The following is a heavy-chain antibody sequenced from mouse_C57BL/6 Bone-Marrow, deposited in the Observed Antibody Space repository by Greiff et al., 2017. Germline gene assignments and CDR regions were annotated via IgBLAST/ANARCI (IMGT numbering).Heavy chain of an antibody. CDR1: GYTFTNYW. V-gene: IGHV1-63*01. Sequence: VKLVESGAELVRPGTSVKMSCKASGYTFTNYWIGWAKQRPGHGLEWIGDIYPGGGYTNYNEKFKGKATLTADKSSSTAYMQFSSLTSEDSAIYYCARWRDYFDYWGQGTTLTVSS. CDR3: ARWRDYFDY. CDR2: IYPGGGYT. J-gene: IGHJ2*01.